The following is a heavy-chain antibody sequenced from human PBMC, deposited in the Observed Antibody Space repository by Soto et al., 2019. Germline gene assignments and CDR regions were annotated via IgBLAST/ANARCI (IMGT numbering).Heavy chain of an antibody. J-gene: IGHJ4*02. Sequence: QVQLVQSGAEVKKPGSSVKVSCKASGGTFSSYAISWVRQAPGQGLEWMGGIIPIFGTANYAQKFQGRVMITADESTSKAYMDLTSLRSEDTAVYYCARWYCSITSCRDLDYWGQGTLVTVSS. CDR1: GGTFSSYA. CDR2: IIPIFGTA. CDR3: ARWYCSITSCRDLDY. D-gene: IGHD2-2*01. V-gene: IGHV1-69*01.